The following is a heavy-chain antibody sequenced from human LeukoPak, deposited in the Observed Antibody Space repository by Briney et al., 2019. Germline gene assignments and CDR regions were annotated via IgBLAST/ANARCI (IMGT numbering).Heavy chain of an antibody. Sequence: GGSLRLSCAASGFTFSNYWMSWVRQAPGKGLEWVANIKQDGSEKYYVDSVKGRFTISRDNAKNSLYLQMNSLRAEDTAVYYCARGVPASGFDYWGQGTLVTVSS. D-gene: IGHD2-2*01. CDR2: IKQDGSEK. CDR3: ARGVPASGFDY. J-gene: IGHJ4*02. CDR1: GFTFSNYW. V-gene: IGHV3-7*01.